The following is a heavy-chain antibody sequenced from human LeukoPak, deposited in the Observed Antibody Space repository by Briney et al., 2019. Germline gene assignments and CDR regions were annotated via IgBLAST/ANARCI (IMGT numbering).Heavy chain of an antibody. D-gene: IGHD1-26*01. CDR2: IFHSGTT. CDR1: DEVITSNNW. Sequence: SETLSLTCTVSDEVITSNNWWSWVRQSPGKGLEWIGEIFHSGTTRYKASLESRVTMLLDKSKNQFSLRLNSVTAADTAVYFCARLRLSGGSFSVGWFDPWGQGIQVTVSS. J-gene: IGHJ5*02. CDR3: ARLRLSGGSFSVGWFDP. V-gene: IGHV4-4*02.